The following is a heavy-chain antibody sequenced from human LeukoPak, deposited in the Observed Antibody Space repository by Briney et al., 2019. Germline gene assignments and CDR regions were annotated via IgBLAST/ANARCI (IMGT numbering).Heavy chain of an antibody. V-gene: IGHV3-64*01. CDR2: ISSNGAST. CDR3: ARVPSGSYHYYFDY. CDR1: GFTLSSYA. J-gene: IGHJ4*02. D-gene: IGHD1-26*01. Sequence: GESLRLSCAASGFTLSSYAMHWVRQAPGKGLEYVSAISSNGASTDYANSVKGRFTISRDNSKNTLYLQMGSLRAEDMAVYYCARVPSGSYHYYFDYWGQGTLVTVSS.